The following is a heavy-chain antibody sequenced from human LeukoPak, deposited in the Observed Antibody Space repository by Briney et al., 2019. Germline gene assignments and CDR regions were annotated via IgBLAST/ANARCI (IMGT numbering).Heavy chain of an antibody. CDR1: VFIFSSYA. J-gene: IGHJ6*03. V-gene: IGHV3-30*02. CDR3: ARAASPYGDYTNYMDV. CDR2: IRYDGNNK. Sequence: GGSLRLTCAASVFIFSSYAMHWVRQAPAKGLEWVAFIRYDGNNKHYADSVKGRFTISRDNSKNTLYLQMNSLRAEDTAVYYCARAASPYGDYTNYMDVWGKGTTVTVSS. D-gene: IGHD4-17*01.